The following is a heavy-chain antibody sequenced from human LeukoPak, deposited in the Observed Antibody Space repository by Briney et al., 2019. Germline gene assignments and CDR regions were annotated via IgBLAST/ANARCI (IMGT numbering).Heavy chain of an antibody. CDR1: GYSFTSYW. V-gene: IGHV5-51*01. Sequence: GESLKISCKGSGYSFTSYWIGWARQMPGKGLEWMGIIYPGDSDTKYSPSFQGQVTISADKSISTAYLQWSSLKASDTAMYYCARSLDYVLNWFDPWGQGTLVTVSS. CDR3: ARSLDYVLNWFDP. D-gene: IGHD4-17*01. J-gene: IGHJ5*02. CDR2: IYPGDSDT.